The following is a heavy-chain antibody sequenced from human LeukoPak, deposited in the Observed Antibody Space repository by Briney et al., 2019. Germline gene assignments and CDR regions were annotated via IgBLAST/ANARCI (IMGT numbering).Heavy chain of an antibody. J-gene: IGHJ4*02. Sequence: PGGSLRLSCAASGFTFSSYGMHWVRQAPGKGLEWVAFIRYDGSNKYYADSVKGRFTISRDNSKNTLYLQMNSLRAEDTAVYYCAKVRGWELPNGIDYWGQGTLVTVSS. CDR1: GFTFSSYG. CDR3: AKVRGWELPNGIDY. CDR2: IRYDGSNK. D-gene: IGHD2-15*01. V-gene: IGHV3-30*02.